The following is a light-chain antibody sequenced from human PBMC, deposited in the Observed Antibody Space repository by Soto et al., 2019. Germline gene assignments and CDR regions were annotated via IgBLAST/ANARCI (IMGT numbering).Light chain of an antibody. Sequence: VVLTQSPGTLSLSPGERATLSCRASQSVAANYLAWYQQKPGQAPRLLIYGASSRATGIPDRFSGSGSGTDFTLTISRLEPEDFAVYYCQQYGSSPTFGQGTQLDIK. CDR1: QSVAANY. J-gene: IGKJ1*01. CDR3: QQYGSSPT. CDR2: GAS. V-gene: IGKV3-20*01.